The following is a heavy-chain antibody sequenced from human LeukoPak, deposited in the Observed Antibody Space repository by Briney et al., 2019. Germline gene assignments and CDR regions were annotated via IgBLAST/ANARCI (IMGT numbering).Heavy chain of an antibody. D-gene: IGHD4-17*01. J-gene: IGHJ3*02. Sequence: SETLSLTCTVSGGSISSYYWSWIRQPPGKGLEWIGYIYYSGSTYYNPSPMSRLTISVDTSKNQFSLKQITVTAADTAGFYYGRGPTVTGDAFDIWGQGTIVSVSS. CDR2: IYYSGST. CDR3: GRGPTVTGDAFDI. CDR1: GGSISSYY. V-gene: IGHV4-59*01.